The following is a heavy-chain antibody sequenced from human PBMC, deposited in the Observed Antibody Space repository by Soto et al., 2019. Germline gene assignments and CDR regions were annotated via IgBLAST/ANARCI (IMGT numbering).Heavy chain of an antibody. D-gene: IGHD3-3*01. V-gene: IGHV3-23*01. Sequence: GGSLRLSCAASGFTFSSYAMSWVRQAPGKGLEWVSAISGSGGSTYYADSVKGRFTISRDNSKNTLYLQMNSLRAEDTAVYYCAKGSGYYYYYGMDVWGQGTTVTVSS. CDR1: GFTFSSYA. CDR2: ISGSGGST. J-gene: IGHJ6*02. CDR3: AKGSGYYYYYGMDV.